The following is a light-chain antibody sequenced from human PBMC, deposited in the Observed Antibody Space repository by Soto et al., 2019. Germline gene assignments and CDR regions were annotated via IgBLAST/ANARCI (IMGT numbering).Light chain of an antibody. J-gene: IGKJ4*01. Sequence: EIVVTQSPATLSVSPGDRATLSCRASQSVGNNFAWYQQKPGQAPRLLIFATSTRPTGVPARFSGSGSGTEFTLTISSLQSEDFAVYYCQQYSDWPLTFGGGAKVEIE. V-gene: IGKV3-15*01. CDR1: QSVGNN. CDR2: ATS. CDR3: QQYSDWPLT.